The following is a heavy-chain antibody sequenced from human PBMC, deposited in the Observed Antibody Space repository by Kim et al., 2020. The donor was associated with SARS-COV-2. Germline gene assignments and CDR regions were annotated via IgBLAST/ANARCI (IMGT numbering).Heavy chain of an antibody. Sequence: GGSLRLSCAASGFTFSSYGMHWVRQAPGKGLEWVAVIWYDGSNKFYADSVKGRFTISRDNSKNTLYLQMNSLRAEDTAVYYCARAAEEDTAMVGGLWGQGTLVTVSS. D-gene: IGHD5-18*01. V-gene: IGHV3-33*01. CDR3: ARAAEEDTAMVGGL. J-gene: IGHJ4*02. CDR2: IWYDGSNK. CDR1: GFTFSSYG.